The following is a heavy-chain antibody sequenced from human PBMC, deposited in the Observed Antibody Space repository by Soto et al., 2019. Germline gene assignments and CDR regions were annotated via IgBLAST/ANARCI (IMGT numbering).Heavy chain of an antibody. V-gene: IGHV1-69*01. CDR3: AKSMIASGGVIGYYHNGMDV. D-gene: IGHD3-16*02. CDR1: GDTFSRSA. J-gene: IGHJ6*02. Sequence: QVQLVQSGAEVKEPGSSVKVSCKASGDTFSRSAITWVRQAPGQGLEWMGGIIPKFGTANYAQKLKGRVTISADEFTTSAYMELSSLRSEDTAVYYGAKSMIASGGVIGYYHNGMDVWGQGTTVTVAS. CDR2: IIPKFGTA.